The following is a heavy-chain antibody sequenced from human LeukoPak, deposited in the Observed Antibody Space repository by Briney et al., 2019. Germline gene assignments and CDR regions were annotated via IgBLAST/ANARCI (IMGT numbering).Heavy chain of an antibody. D-gene: IGHD1-26*01. CDR3: ARDPGWELPNWWFDP. V-gene: IGHV3-30-3*01. CDR2: ISYDGSNK. CDR1: GFTFSSYA. Sequence: PGGSLRLSCAASGFTFSSYAMHWVRQAPGKGLQWVAVISYDGSNKYYADSVKGRFTISRDNSKNTLYLQMNSLRAEDTAVYYCARDPGWELPNWWFDPWGQGTLVTVSS. J-gene: IGHJ5*02.